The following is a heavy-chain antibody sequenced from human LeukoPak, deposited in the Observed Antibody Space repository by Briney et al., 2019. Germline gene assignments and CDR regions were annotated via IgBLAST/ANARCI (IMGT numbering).Heavy chain of an antibody. CDR1: GFTFSTYS. V-gene: IGHV3-21*01. CDR2: ISSSSSYI. J-gene: IGHJ3*02. Sequence: GGPLRLSCAASGFTFSTYSMNWVRQAPGKGLEWVSSISSSSSYIYYADSVKGRFTISRDDAKNSLYLQMNSLRAEDTAVYYCARDVNAAFDIWGQGTMVTVSS. CDR3: ARDVNAAFDI. D-gene: IGHD3-3*02.